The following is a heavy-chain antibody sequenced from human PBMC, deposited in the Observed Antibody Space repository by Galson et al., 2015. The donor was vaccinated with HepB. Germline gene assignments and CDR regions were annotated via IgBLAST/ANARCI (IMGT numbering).Heavy chain of an antibody. D-gene: IGHD4-17*01. CDR3: ARKGTLPYGDFDY. J-gene: IGHJ4*02. V-gene: IGHV3-48*01. Sequence: SLRLSCAASGFTFSSDSMNWVRQAPGKGLEWVSYISSSSSTIYYADSVKGRFTISRDNAKNSLYLQMNSLRAEDTAVYYCARKGTLPYGDFDYWGQGTLVTVSS. CDR2: ISSSSSTI. CDR1: GFTFSSDS.